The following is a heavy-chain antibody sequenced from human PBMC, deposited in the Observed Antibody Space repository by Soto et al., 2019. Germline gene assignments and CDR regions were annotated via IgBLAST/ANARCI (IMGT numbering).Heavy chain of an antibody. D-gene: IGHD6-19*01. Sequence: HPGGSLRLSCAASGFTFSSYGMHWVRQAPGKGLEWVAVISYDGSNKYYADSVKGRFTISRDNSKNTLYLQMNSLRAEDTAVYYCAKTVRTPSYSAGSYSSLYYFDYWGQGTLVTVSS. V-gene: IGHV3-30*18. CDR1: GFTFSSYG. CDR3: AKTVRTPSYSAGSYSSLYYFDY. J-gene: IGHJ4*02. CDR2: ISYDGSNK.